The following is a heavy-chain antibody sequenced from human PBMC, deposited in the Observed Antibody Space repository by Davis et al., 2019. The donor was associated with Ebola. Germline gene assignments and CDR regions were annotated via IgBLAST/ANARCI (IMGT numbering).Heavy chain of an antibody. CDR1: GYTFTSYG. V-gene: IGHV1-18*04. CDR3: ARTSIVGTTTTASDI. J-gene: IGHJ3*02. Sequence: AASVKVSCKASGYTFTSYGISWVRQAPGQGLEWMGWISAYNGNTNYAQKLQGRVTMTTDTSTGTAYLDLRSLRSDDTAVYFCARTSIVGTTTTASDIWGQGTKVTVSS. CDR2: ISAYNGNT. D-gene: IGHD1-26*01.